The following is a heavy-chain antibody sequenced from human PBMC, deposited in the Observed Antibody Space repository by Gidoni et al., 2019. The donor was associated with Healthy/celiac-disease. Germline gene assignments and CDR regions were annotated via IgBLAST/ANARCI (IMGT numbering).Heavy chain of an antibody. Sequence: EVQLVESGGGLVKPGGSLRLSCAASGFTFSNAWMNWVRQAPGKGLEWVGRIKSKTDGGTTDYAAPVKGRFTISRDDSKNTLYLQMNSLKTEDTAVYYCTTGDDYYDSSGYLNWYFDLWGRGTLVTVSS. CDR1: GFTFSNAW. V-gene: IGHV3-15*07. J-gene: IGHJ2*01. D-gene: IGHD3-22*01. CDR3: TTGDDYYDSSGYLNWYFDL. CDR2: IKSKTDGGTT.